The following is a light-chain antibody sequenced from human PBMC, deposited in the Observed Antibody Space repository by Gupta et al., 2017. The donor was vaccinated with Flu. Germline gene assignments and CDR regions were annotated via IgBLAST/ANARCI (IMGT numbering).Light chain of an antibody. Sequence: DIQMTQSPSSLSASVGDRVTITCRTTQSISTYLNWYQQKPGKVPKVLIYSVSTLQSGVPSRFSGSGSGTEFTLTSSSLQPEDFATYYCQQSYSNPRTFGQGTKV. J-gene: IGKJ1*01. CDR3: QQSYSNPRT. CDR2: SVS. CDR1: QSISTY. V-gene: IGKV1-39*01.